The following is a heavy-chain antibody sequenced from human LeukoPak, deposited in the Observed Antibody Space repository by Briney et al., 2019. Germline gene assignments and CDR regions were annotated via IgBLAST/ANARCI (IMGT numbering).Heavy chain of an antibody. CDR2: ISSSSSTI. J-gene: IGHJ3*02. D-gene: IGHD3-22*01. CDR3: ATQGFEKSPDSSGGKAFDI. Sequence: GGSLRLSCAVSGFTFSSYSMNWVRQAPGKGLEWVSYISSSSSTIYYADSVKGRFTISRDNAKNSLYLQMNSLRAEDTAVYYCATQGFEKSPDSSGGKAFDIWGQGTMVTVSS. CDR1: GFTFSSYS. V-gene: IGHV3-48*04.